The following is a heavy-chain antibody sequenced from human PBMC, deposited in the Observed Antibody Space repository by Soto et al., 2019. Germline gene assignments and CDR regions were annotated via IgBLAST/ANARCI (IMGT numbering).Heavy chain of an antibody. V-gene: IGHV1-18*01. Sequence: QVHLVQSGPEVKKPGASVKVSCKASGYTFNTYGITWVRQAPGQGLEWMAWINAYNGNRIYAQNFQCRVTVTTDTSTSAAYMELMSLTSDHSPLYFCARDRDRVADIWGLGTMVTVSS. D-gene: IGHD2-15*01. CDR2: INAYNGNR. CDR3: ARDRDRVADI. J-gene: IGHJ3*02. CDR1: GYTFNTYG.